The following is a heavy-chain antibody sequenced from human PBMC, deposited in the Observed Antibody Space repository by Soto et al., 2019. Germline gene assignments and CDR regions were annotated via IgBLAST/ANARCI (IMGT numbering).Heavy chain of an antibody. D-gene: IGHD2-15*01. CDR3: ATSKGYCSGGSCSLGYYYYYGMDV. V-gene: IGHV5-10-1*01. CDR1: GFSFTIYW. J-gene: IGHJ6*02. CDR2: IDPSDSYT. Sequence: LKISCKGSGFSFTIYWISWVRQMPGKGLEWMGRIDPSDSYTNYSPSFQGHVTISADKSISTAYLQWSSLKASDTAMYYCATSKGYCSGGSCSLGYYYYYGMDVWGQGTTVTVSS.